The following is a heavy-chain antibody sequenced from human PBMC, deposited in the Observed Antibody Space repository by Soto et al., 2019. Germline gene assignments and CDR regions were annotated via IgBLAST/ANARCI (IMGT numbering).Heavy chain of an antibody. D-gene: IGHD1-1*01. J-gene: IGHJ6*02. CDR2: ISYEGSNT. V-gene: IGHV3-30-3*01. CDR3: ARVTPGNNLYYFSGLDV. CDR1: GFTFDTYG. Sequence: GGSLRLSCIASGFTFDTYGIHWVRQAPGKGLQWVALISYEGSNTYYADSVRGRFTISRDNSKNTLYLQINALRPEDTGVYYCARVTPGNNLYYFSGLDVWGQGTSVTVSS.